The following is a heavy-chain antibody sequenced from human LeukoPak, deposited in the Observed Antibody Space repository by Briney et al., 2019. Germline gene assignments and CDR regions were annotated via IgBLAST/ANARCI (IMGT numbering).Heavy chain of an antibody. J-gene: IGHJ4*02. CDR3: ARRPYSGSYYVDY. D-gene: IGHD1-26*01. CDR1: GFTFSNYA. V-gene: IGHV3-64*01. CDR2: ISSNGHST. Sequence: GGSLRLSCAASGFTFSNYAMHWVRQAPGKGLEYVSAISSNGHSTDYAISVRGRFTISRDNSKNTLYLQMCSLGAEDMAVYYCARRPYSGSYYVDYWGQATLVSVSS.